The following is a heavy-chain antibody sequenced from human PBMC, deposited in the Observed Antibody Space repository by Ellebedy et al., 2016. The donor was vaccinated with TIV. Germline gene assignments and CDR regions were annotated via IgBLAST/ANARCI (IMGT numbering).Heavy chain of an antibody. V-gene: IGHV2-5*01. CDR2: IYWNGDE. D-gene: IGHD7-27*01. J-gene: IGHJ4*02. Sequence: SGPTLVXPTQTLTLTCTFSGFSLSTAAVGVGWFRQPPTKALEWLALIYWNGDERYNSSLKSRLTITKDTSKNQVVLTMTNMDPVDTATYFCAHRRGRLGIIGDRPFDYWGQGTLVTVSS. CDR1: GFSLSTAAVG. CDR3: AHRRGRLGIIGDRPFDY.